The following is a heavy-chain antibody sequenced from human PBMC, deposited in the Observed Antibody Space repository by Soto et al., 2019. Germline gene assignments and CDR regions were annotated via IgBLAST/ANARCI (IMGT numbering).Heavy chain of an antibody. CDR3: ARGSTYYYDSSGYYFDDY. V-gene: IGHV4-31*03. D-gene: IGHD3-22*01. CDR2: IYYSGST. CDR1: GGSISSGGYY. J-gene: IGHJ4*02. Sequence: PSETLSLTCTVSGGSISSGGYYWSWIRQHPGKGLEWIGYIYYSGSTYYNPSLKSRVTISVDTSKNQFSLKLSSVTAADTAVYYCARGSTYYYDSSGYYFDDYWGQGTLVTVSS.